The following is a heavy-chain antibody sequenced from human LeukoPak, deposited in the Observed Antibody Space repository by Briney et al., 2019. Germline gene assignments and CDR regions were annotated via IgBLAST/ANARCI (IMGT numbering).Heavy chain of an antibody. Sequence: GGSLRLSCAASGFTVSSNYMSWVRQAPGKGLEWVSVIYSGGSTYYADSVKGRFTISRDNPKNTLYLQMNSLRAEDTAVYYCARGAEYYDFWSGSTLYYFDYWGQGTLVTVSS. CDR3: ARGAEYYDFWSGSTLYYFDY. D-gene: IGHD3-3*01. J-gene: IGHJ4*02. CDR2: IYSGGST. CDR1: GFTVSSNY. V-gene: IGHV3-66*02.